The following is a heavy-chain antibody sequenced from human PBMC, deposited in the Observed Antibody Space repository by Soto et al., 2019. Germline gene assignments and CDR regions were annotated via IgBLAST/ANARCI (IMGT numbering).Heavy chain of an antibody. CDR1: GYTFTSYA. CDR2: INAGNGNT. J-gene: IGHJ6*02. Sequence: ASVKVSCKASGYTFTSYAMHWVRQAPGQRLEWMGWINAGNGNTKYSQKIKSRVTITRDTSASTAYMELSSLRSEDTAVYYCARDPAADHYYYGMDVWGQGTTVTVSS. V-gene: IGHV1-3*01. CDR3: ARDPAADHYYYGMDV. D-gene: IGHD6-13*01.